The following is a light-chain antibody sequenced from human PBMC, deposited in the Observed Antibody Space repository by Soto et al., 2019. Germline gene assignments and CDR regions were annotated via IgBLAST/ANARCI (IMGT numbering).Light chain of an antibody. Sequence: QSVLTQPPSASGTPGQRVTVSCSGSSSNIGNNYVFWYQHLPGTAPQLLISRNDQRPSGVSDRFSGSKSATSASLAISGLRSDDEADYYCAAWDDSLSGSYVFGTGTKVTVL. CDR1: SSNIGNNY. CDR2: RND. J-gene: IGLJ1*01. V-gene: IGLV1-47*01. CDR3: AAWDDSLSGSYV.